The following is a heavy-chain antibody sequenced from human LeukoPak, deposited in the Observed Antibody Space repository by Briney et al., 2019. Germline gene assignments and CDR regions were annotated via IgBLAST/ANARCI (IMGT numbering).Heavy chain of an antibody. CDR1: GFTFSSYG. CDR2: ISGSGGST. Sequence: GGSLRLSCAASGFTFSSYGMSWVRQDPGRGLEWVSAISGSGGSTYYADSVKGRFTISRDNSKNTLYLQMNSLRVEDTAVYYCAKGSGSYGQDLYYWGQGTLVTVSS. D-gene: IGHD3-3*01. CDR3: AKGSGSYGQDLYY. V-gene: IGHV3-23*01. J-gene: IGHJ4*02.